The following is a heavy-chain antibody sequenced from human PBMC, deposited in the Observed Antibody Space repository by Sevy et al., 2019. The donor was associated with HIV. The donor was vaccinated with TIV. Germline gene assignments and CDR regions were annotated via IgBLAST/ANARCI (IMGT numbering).Heavy chain of an antibody. J-gene: IGHJ6*02. V-gene: IGHV4-39*01. Sequence: SETLSLTCTVSGGSISSSSYYWGWIRQPPGKGLEWIGSIYYSGSTYYNPSLKSRVTISVDTSKNQFSLKLSSVTAADTAVYHCARVPAVNYYYGMDVWGQGTTVTVSS. CDR1: GGSISSSSYY. D-gene: IGHD2-2*01. CDR3: ARVPAVNYYYGMDV. CDR2: IYYSGST.